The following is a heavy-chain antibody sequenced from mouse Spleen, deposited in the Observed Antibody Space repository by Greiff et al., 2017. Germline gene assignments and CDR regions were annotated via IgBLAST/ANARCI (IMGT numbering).Heavy chain of an antibody. Sequence: EVKVVESEGGLVQPGSSMKLSCTASGFTFSDYYMAWVRQVPEKGLEWVANINYDGSSTYYLDSLKSRFIISRDNAKNILYLQMSSLKSEDTATYYCAREVPGRGYAMDYWGQGTSVTVSS. V-gene: IGHV5-16*01. CDR3: AREVPGRGYAMDY. J-gene: IGHJ4*01. CDR2: INYDGSST. CDR1: GFTFSDYY. D-gene: IGHD5-1*01.